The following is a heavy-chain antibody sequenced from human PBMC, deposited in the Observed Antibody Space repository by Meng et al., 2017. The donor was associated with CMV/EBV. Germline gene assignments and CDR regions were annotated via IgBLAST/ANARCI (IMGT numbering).Heavy chain of an antibody. CDR1: GFTFSSYS. D-gene: IGHD3-3*01. CDR3: AREVYEALFASPGDAFDI. CDR2: ISSSSSYI. J-gene: IGHJ3*02. V-gene: IGHV3-21*01. Sequence: GGSLRLSCAASGFTFSSYSMNWVRQAPGKGLEWVSSISSSSSYIYYADSVKGRFTISRDNAKNSLYLQMNSLRAEDTAVYYCAREVYEALFASPGDAFDIWGQETMVTVSS.